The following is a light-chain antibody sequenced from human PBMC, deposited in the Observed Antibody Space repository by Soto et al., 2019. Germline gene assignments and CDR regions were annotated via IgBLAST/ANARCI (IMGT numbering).Light chain of an antibody. J-gene: IGKJ1*01. CDR1: QNIRTN. Sequence: EIVMTQSPATLSVSPGERATLSCRASQNIRTNLAWYQQKPGQPPRLLIYDASTRASGIPARFSGSGSGTEFTLTISSLQSEDFAVYYCQQYNNWPVTFGQGTKVDI. CDR3: QQYNNWPVT. CDR2: DAS. V-gene: IGKV3-15*01.